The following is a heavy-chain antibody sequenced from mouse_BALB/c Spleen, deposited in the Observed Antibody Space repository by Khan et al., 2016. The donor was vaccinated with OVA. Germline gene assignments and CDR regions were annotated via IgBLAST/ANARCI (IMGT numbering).Heavy chain of an antibody. V-gene: IGHV9-3-1*01. CDR3: ARSNGNYWFAY. D-gene: IGHD2-1*01. CDR1: GYTFTNYG. J-gene: IGHJ3*01. CDR2: INTYTGEP. Sequence: QIQLVQSGPELKKPGETVKISCKASGYTFTNYGMNWVKQAPGKGLKWMGWINTYTGEPTYADDFKGRFAFSLETSASTAYLQINNLKNEDTATYFCARSNGNYWFAYWGQGNLVTVSA.